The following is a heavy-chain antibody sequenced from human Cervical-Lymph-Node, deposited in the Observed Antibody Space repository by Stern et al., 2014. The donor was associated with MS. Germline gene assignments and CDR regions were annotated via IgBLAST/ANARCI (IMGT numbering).Heavy chain of an antibody. Sequence: EVQLVQSGGGLVQPGGSLQVSCAASGFNFSGSPIHWVRQASGKGLEWVGRIRTKANSYETTFAVSVKGRFTISRDDSKNTAYLQMNSLRSEDTAVYYCTRLSPLPYDYWGQGTLVTVSS. CDR3: TRLSPLPYDY. J-gene: IGHJ4*02. D-gene: IGHD1-14*01. V-gene: IGHV3-73*01. CDR2: IRTKANSYET. CDR1: GFNFSGSP.